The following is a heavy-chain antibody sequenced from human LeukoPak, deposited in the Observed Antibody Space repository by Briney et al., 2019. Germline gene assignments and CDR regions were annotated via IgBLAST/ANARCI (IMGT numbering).Heavy chain of an antibody. Sequence: GGSLRLSWAASGFTFSSYSMNWVRQAPGKGLEWVSSISSSSSYIYYADSVKGRFTISRDNARNSLYLQMNSLRAEDTAVYYCASNIVGATWVDYWGQGTLVTVSS. D-gene: IGHD1-26*01. CDR1: GFTFSSYS. CDR3: ASNIVGATWVDY. CDR2: ISSSSSYI. V-gene: IGHV3-21*01. J-gene: IGHJ4*02.